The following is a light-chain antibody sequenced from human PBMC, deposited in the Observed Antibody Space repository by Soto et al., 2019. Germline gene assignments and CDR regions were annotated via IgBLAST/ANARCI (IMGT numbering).Light chain of an antibody. Sequence: EIVMTQSPATVSVSPGERATLSCRASQSVDSSLAWYQQKPGQAPRLLIFGASTRATGIPARFSGSGSGTEFTLTISSLQSEDFAVYYCQQYDKWPRTFGQGTKVDIK. CDR2: GAS. CDR3: QQYDKWPRT. CDR1: QSVDSS. V-gene: IGKV3-15*01. J-gene: IGKJ1*01.